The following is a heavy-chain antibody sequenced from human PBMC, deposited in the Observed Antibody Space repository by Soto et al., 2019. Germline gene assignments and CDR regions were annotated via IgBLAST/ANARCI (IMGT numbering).Heavy chain of an antibody. CDR1: GGSISSSSYY. CDR3: ARRDYGDFSVNWFDP. J-gene: IGHJ5*02. V-gene: IGHV4-39*01. D-gene: IGHD4-17*01. CDR2: IYYSGST. Sequence: PSETLSLTCTVSGGSISSSSYYWGWIRQPPGKGLEWIGSIYYSGSTYYNPSLKSRVTISVDTSKNQFSLKLSSVTAADTAVYYCARRDYGDFSVNWFDPWGQGTLVTVSS.